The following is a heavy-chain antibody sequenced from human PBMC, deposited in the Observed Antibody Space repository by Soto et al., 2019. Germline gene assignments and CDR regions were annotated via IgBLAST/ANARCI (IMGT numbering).Heavy chain of an antibody. V-gene: IGHV2-5*01. CDR1: GFSLSTSGVG. CDR3: AHTSLYRQEYSSSSPGFGP. J-gene: IGHJ5*02. Sequence: SGPTLVNPTQTLTLTCTFSGFSLSTSGVGVGWIRQPPGKALEWLALIYWNDDKRYSPSLKSRLTITKDTSKNQVVLTMTNMDPVDTATYYCAHTSLYRQEYSSSSPGFGPWGQGTLVTVSS. D-gene: IGHD6-6*01. CDR2: IYWNDDK.